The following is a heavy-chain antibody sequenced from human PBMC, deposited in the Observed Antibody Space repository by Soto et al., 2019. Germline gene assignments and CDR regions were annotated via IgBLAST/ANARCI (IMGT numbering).Heavy chain of an antibody. CDR3: ARDTTPSL. CDR2: VYYSGST. V-gene: IGHV4-61*08. D-gene: IGHD1-1*01. J-gene: IGHJ4*02. CDR1: GGSISSGGHS. Sequence: SETLSLTCAVSGGSISSGGHSWSWIRQPPGKGLEWIGYVYYSGSTNYNPSLKSRVTISVDTSKNQFSLKLSSVTAADTAMYYCARDTTPSLWGQGTLVTVSS.